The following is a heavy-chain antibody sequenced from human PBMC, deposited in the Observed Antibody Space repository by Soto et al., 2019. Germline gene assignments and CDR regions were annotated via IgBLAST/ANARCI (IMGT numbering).Heavy chain of an antibody. V-gene: IGHV4-61*08. CDR3: ARRYGYSFDY. D-gene: IGHD1-1*01. CDR2: IYYSGST. CDR1: GASINSGGYY. Sequence: SETLSLTCTVSGASINSGGYYWSWIRQPPGKGLEWIGYIYYSGSTNYNPSLKSRVTISVDTSKNQFSLKLSSVTAADTAVYYCARRYGYSFDYWGQGTLVTVSS. J-gene: IGHJ4*02.